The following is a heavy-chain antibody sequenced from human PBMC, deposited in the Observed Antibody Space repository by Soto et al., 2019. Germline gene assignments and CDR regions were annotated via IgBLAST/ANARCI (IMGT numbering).Heavy chain of an antibody. Sequence: HEHLVQSGAEVKRPGASLKVSCKASGYSFTGYYIHWVRQAPGQGLEWMGWINPDSGATNYAQNFQGRVTLTSDTSLSTASLDLTSLTSDDTAVYYCARGDYGTGGYPFPYFDYWGQGPLVIVSS. CDR3: ARGDYGTGGYPFPYFDY. CDR2: INPDSGAT. CDR1: GYSFTGYY. D-gene: IGHD2-8*02. J-gene: IGHJ4*02. V-gene: IGHV1-2*02.